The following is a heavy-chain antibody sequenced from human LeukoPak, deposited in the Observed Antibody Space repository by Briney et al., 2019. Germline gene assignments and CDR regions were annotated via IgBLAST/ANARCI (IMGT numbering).Heavy chain of an antibody. CDR3: AKSMGLMVRGVTLTYFYYMDV. Sequence: PGGSLRLSCAASGFTFRSYAMSWVRQAPGKGLEWISSVSGSGVDTYSADSVKGRFTISRDNSKNTLYLKMSSLRAEDTAVYYCAKSMGLMVRGVTLTYFYYMDVWGKGTTVTVSS. CDR2: VSGSGVDT. CDR1: GFTFRSYA. V-gene: IGHV3-23*01. J-gene: IGHJ6*03. D-gene: IGHD3-10*01.